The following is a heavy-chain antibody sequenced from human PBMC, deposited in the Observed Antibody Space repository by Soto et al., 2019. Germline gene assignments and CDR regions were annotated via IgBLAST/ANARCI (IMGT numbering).Heavy chain of an antibody. D-gene: IGHD6-13*01. CDR3: AKDHGVYNWFDP. CDR1: GFTFSSYA. V-gene: IGHV3-23*01. Sequence: GWSLRLSCAASGFTFSSYAMSWVRQAPGKGLEWVSAISGSGGSTYYADSVKGRFTISRDNSKNTLYLQMNSLRAEDTAVYYCAKDHGVYNWFDPWGQGTLVTVSS. J-gene: IGHJ5*02. CDR2: ISGSGGST.